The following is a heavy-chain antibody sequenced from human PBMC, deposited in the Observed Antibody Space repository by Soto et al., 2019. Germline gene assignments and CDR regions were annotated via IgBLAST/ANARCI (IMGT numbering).Heavy chain of an antibody. J-gene: IGHJ6*03. CDR1: GFTFDIYV. CDR3: AKEDGYYYCMGV. V-gene: IGHV3-9*01. CDR2: ISWNSGSI. Sequence: PGGSLRLSSASSGFTFDIYVMHWVRQAPGKGLEWVSGISWNSGSIGYADSVKGRFTISRDNAKNSLYLQMNSLRAEDTALYYCAKEDGYYYCMGVWGKGTTVTVSS.